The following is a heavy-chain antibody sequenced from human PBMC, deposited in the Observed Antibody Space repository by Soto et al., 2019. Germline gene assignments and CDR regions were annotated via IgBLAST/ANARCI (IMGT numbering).Heavy chain of an antibody. D-gene: IGHD3-22*01. CDR3: ARIQAYYYDSSGYYNYYYYGMDV. CDR1: GFSLSTSGMC. J-gene: IGHJ6*02. Sequence: SGPTLVNPTQTLTLTCTFSGFSLSTSGMCVSWIRQPPGKALEWLALIDWDDDKYYSTSLKTRLTISKDTSKNQVVLTMTNMDPVDTATYYCARIQAYYYDSSGYYNYYYYGMDVSGQATTVTVSS. V-gene: IGHV2-70*01. CDR2: IDWDDDK.